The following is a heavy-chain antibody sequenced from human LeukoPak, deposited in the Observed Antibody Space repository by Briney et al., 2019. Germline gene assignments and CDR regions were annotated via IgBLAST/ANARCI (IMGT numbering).Heavy chain of an antibody. CDR3: ASSGWYQRGQNWFDP. Sequence: SETLSLTCTVSGGSISSSSYYWGWIRQPPGKGLEWIGSIYYSGSTYCNPSLKSRVTISVDTSKNQFSLKLSSVTAADTAVYYCASSGWYQRGQNWFDPWGQGTLVTVSS. CDR2: IYYSGST. V-gene: IGHV4-39*01. J-gene: IGHJ5*02. CDR1: GGSISSSSYY. D-gene: IGHD6-19*01.